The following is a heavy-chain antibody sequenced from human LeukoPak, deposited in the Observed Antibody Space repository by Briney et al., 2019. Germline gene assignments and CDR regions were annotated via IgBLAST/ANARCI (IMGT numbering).Heavy chain of an antibody. V-gene: IGHV3-74*01. J-gene: IGHJ2*01. Sequence: PGGSLRLSCAASGFTLSSHWMHWVRQAPGKGPVWVSRINSDGSSTDYADSVKGRFTISRDNANNTLFLQMNSLRAEDTAVYYCAREWQNAGWYFDLWGRGTLVTVSS. CDR1: GFTLSSHW. CDR3: AREWQNAGWYFDL. CDR2: INSDGSST. D-gene: IGHD5-12*01.